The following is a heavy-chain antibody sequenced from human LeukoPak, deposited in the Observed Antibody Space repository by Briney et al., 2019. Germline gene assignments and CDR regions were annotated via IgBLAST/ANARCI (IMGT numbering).Heavy chain of an antibody. Sequence: GGSLRLSCTVSGFTFGDYAINWVRQAPGKGLEWVGFIRSKAFGETAEYAASVIGRFTISRDDSKSIAYLQMNSLKTEDTAVYYCTRDRGSSTLGDYWGQGTLVTVSS. J-gene: IGHJ4*02. V-gene: IGHV3-49*04. CDR1: GFTFGDYA. CDR3: TRDRGSSTLGDY. D-gene: IGHD7-27*01. CDR2: IRSKAFGETA.